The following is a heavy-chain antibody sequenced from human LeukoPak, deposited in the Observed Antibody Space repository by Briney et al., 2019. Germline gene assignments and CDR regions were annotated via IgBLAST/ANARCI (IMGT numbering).Heavy chain of an antibody. Sequence: ASVKVSCKASGYTSTSYGISWVRQAPGQGLEWMGWISAYKGNTNYAQKLQGRVTMTTDTSTSTAYMELRSLRSDDTAVYYCARVGYCSSTSCYLGGAFDIWGQGTMVTVSS. V-gene: IGHV1-18*01. D-gene: IGHD2-2*01. J-gene: IGHJ3*02. CDR1: GYTSTSYG. CDR3: ARVGYCSSTSCYLGGAFDI. CDR2: ISAYKGNT.